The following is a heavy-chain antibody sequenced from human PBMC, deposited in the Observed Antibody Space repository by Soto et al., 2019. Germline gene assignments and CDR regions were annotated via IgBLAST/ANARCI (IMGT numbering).Heavy chain of an antibody. CDR2: IKQDENGK. D-gene: IGHD6-13*01. V-gene: IGHV3-7*02. CDR1: GFTFSSRW. CDR3: ATHDGPAAAGLVLDF. J-gene: IGHJ4*02. Sequence: EVQLVESGGGLVQPGGSLRLSCEASGFTFSSRWMTWVRQGPGKGLEWVANIKQDENGKDYVVSVKGRFTISRDNAKNSLYLQMNSLRAEDTAVYYCATHDGPAAAGLVLDFWGQGTLVNVSS.